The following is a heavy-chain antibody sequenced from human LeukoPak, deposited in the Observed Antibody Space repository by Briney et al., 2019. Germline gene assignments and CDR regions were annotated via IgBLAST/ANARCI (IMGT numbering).Heavy chain of an antibody. D-gene: IGHD5-12*01. CDR3: ARAAGSGYDPRGPFDY. Sequence: SETLSLTCTVSGGSISSGDNYWSWIRQAPGKGLGWIVNIYYSRSTYHNPALKSRVIILVDTSKNHFSLKLSSVTAADTAVYYCARAAGSGYDPRGPFDYWGQGTLVTVSS. V-gene: IGHV4-30-4*01. J-gene: IGHJ4*02. CDR1: GGSISSGDNY. CDR2: IYYSRST.